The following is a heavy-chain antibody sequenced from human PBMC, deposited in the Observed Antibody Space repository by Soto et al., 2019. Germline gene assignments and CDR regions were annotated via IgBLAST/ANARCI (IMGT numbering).Heavy chain of an antibody. J-gene: IGHJ4*02. CDR2: IKSKIDGGTT. CDR1: GFTFYNAW. V-gene: IGHV3-15*07. D-gene: IGHD6-19*01. Sequence: GGSLRLSCAASGFTFYNAWMNWVRQAPGKGLEWVGRIKSKIDGGTTDYAAPVKGRFTISRDDSKNTLYLQMNSLKTEDTAVYYCTARDSSPGYWGQGTLVTVSS. CDR3: TARDSSPGY.